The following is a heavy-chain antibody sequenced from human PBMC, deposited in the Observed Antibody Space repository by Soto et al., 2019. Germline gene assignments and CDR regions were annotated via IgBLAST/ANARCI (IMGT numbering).Heavy chain of an antibody. Sequence: SETLSLTCTVSGGSISSSSYYWGWIRQPPGKGLEWIGSIYYSGSTSYNPSLKSRVTISVDTSKNQFSLRLSSVTAADTAVYYCARNQGYPTTYYDFWSGYYPPLYYYYYMDVWGKGTTVTVSS. CDR2: IYYSGST. J-gene: IGHJ6*03. CDR1: GGSISSSSYY. CDR3: ARNQGYPTTYYDFWSGYYPPLYYYYYMDV. D-gene: IGHD3-3*01. V-gene: IGHV4-39*01.